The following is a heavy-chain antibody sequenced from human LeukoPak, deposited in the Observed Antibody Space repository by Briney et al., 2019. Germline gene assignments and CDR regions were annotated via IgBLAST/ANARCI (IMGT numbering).Heavy chain of an antibody. Sequence: AASVKVSCKASGYTFVGYYLHWVRQAPGQGLEWMAWIDPYTGNTHYAQKFRGRITVTRDTSVSTTYMELSWLTSDDTARYYCAREYSASEHWGQGTLVTVSS. J-gene: IGHJ4*02. CDR1: GYTFVGYY. V-gene: IGHV1-2*02. CDR3: AREYSASEH. D-gene: IGHD5-12*01. CDR2: IDPYTGNT.